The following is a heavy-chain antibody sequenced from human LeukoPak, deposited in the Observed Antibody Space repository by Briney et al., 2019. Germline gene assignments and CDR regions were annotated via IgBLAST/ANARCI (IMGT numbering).Heavy chain of an antibody. CDR2: IXPIFGTA. CDR1: GGTFSSYA. D-gene: IGHD4-17*01. J-gene: IGHJ6*02. Sequence: SVKVSCKASGGTFSSYAXXWVRQXPGQGLEXXGXIXPIFGTANYAQKFQGRVTITADESTSTAYMELSSLRSEDTAVYYCARPSYGDTKNYYYYYGMDVWGQGTTVTVSS. V-gene: IGHV1-69*13. CDR3: ARPSYGDTKNYYYYYGMDV.